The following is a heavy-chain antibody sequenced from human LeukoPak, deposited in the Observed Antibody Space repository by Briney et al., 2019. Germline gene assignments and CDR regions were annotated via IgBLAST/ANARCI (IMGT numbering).Heavy chain of an antibody. V-gene: IGHV4-34*01. CDR3: ARVMGIQLWSYFDY. J-gene: IGHJ4*02. CDR1: VGSFSGYY. CDR2: INHSGST. D-gene: IGHD5-18*01. Sequence: NSSETLSLTCAVYVGSFSGYYWSWIRQPPGKGLEWIGEINHSGSTNYNPSLKSRVTISVDTSKNQFSLKLSSVTAADTAVYYCARVMGIQLWSYFDYWGQGTLVTVSS.